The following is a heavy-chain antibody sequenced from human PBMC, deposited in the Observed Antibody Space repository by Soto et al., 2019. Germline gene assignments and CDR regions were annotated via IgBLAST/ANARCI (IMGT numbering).Heavy chain of an antibody. J-gene: IGHJ4*02. CDR1: GFTFSSYA. V-gene: IGHV3-23*01. CDR3: ARESDH. Sequence: GGSLRLSCAASGFTFSSYAMSWVRQAPGKGLEWVSTISGSGGGTYYADSMRGRFTISRDNSKNTLYLQMYSLRVEDTAVYYCARESDHWGQGTLVTVSS. CDR2: ISGSGGGT.